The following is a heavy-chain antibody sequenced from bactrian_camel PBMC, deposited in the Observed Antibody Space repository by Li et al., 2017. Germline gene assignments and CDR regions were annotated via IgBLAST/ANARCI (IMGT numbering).Heavy chain of an antibody. CDR2: IGGSGSP. Sequence: VQLVESGGGSVQAGGSLRLSCVVSGYAYRISSSCMGWFRQAPGKEREGVAVIGGSGSPGYADSVKGRFTISQDSARNTVYLQMNNLQPEDTATCYCAEGRGSRGEHCYSLNYWGQGTQVTVS. V-gene: IGHV3S67*01. J-gene: IGHJ4*01. CDR3: AEGRGSRGEHCYSLNY. CDR1: GYAYRISSSC. D-gene: IGHD6*01.